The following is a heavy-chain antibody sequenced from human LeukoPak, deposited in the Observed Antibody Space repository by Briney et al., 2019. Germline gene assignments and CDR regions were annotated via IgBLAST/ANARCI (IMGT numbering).Heavy chain of an antibody. CDR3: TTIAASDIDY. V-gene: IGHV3-7*01. D-gene: IGHD6-25*01. CDR2: TMPDGSVK. Sequence: HPGGSLRLSCVGSGFTFKNYWMNWVRQAPGRGLEWVANTMPDGSVKNYLDSVKGRFTISRDNTKNLLYLEMNSLTVEDTALYYCTTIAASDIDYWGQGTLVTVSS. CDR1: GFTFKNYW. J-gene: IGHJ4*02.